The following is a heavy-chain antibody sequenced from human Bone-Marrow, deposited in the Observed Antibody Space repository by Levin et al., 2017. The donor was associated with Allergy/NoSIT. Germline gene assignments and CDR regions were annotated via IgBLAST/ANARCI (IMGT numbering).Heavy chain of an antibody. CDR2: IFYTGDT. D-gene: IGHD2-2*01. CDR3: ARLATPITKYAGSPPGGGHYFYL. J-gene: IGHJ4*02. Sequence: SQTLSLTCTVSGGSVKSGNHYWNWIRQPPGKGLEWIGYIFYTGDTRYNPSFESRATISLDTSTSHFSLTLTSLPTLDTAMYYCARLATPITKYAGSPPGGGHYFYLWGQGVLVSVSS. CDR1: GGSVKSGNHY. V-gene: IGHV4-61*03.